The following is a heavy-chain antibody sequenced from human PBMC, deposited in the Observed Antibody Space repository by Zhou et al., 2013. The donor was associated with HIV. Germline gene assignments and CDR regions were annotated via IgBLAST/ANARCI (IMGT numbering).Heavy chain of an antibody. CDR2: IIPIFGTA. CDR3: ARTKGEAGYYDSSGYYSPLGY. V-gene: IGHV1-69*05. CDR1: GGTFSSYA. D-gene: IGHD3-22*01. J-gene: IGHJ4*02. Sequence: QVQLVQSGAEVKKPGSSVKVSCKASGGTFSSYAISWVRQAPGQGLEWMGGIIPIFGTANYAQKFQGRVTITTDESTSTAYMELSSLRSEDTAVYYCARTKGEAGYYDSSGYYSPLGYWGQGTLVTVSS.